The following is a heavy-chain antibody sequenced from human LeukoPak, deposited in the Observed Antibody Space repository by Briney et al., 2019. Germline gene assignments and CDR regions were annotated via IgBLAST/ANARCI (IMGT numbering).Heavy chain of an antibody. CDR3: ARGAGYNWNWGYALDI. Sequence: GGSLRLSCAASGFTFDDYAMHWVRQAPGKGLEWVSLISWDGGSTYYADSVKGRFTISRDNSKNTLYLQMGSLRPEDLAVYYCARGAGYNWNWGYALDIWGHGTMVTVSS. CDR2: ISWDGGST. V-gene: IGHV3-43D*03. J-gene: IGHJ3*02. CDR1: GFTFDDYA. D-gene: IGHD1-7*01.